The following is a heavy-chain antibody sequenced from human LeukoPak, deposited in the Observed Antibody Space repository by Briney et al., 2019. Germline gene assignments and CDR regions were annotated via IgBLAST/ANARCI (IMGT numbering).Heavy chain of an antibody. J-gene: IGHJ3*02. V-gene: IGHV3-30*02. CDR3: AKFSEYCSGGSCFDAFDI. CDR1: GFPFSSYG. D-gene: IGHD2-15*01. CDR2: IWYDGSNK. Sequence: SGGSLRLSCAVSGFPFSSYGMHWVRQAPGKGLEWVAFIWYDGSNKYYADSVKGRFTISRDNSKNTLYLQMNSLRAEDTAVYYCAKFSEYCSGGSCFDAFDIWGQGTMVTVSS.